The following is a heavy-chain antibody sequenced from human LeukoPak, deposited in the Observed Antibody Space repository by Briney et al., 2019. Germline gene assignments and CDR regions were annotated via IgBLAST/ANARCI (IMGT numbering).Heavy chain of an antibody. CDR2: INHSGST. Sequence: SETLSLTCAVYGGSFSGYYWSWTRQPPGKGLEWIGEINHSGSTNYNPSLKSRVTISVDTSKNQFSLKLSSVTAADTAVYYCARAVVLWFGETPYYFDYWGQGTLVTVSS. CDR3: ARAVVLWFGETPYYFDY. J-gene: IGHJ4*02. V-gene: IGHV4-34*01. D-gene: IGHD3-10*01. CDR1: GGSFSGYY.